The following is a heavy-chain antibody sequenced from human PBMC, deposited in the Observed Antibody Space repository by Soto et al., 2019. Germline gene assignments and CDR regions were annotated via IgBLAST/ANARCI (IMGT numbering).Heavy chain of an antibody. CDR1: GFTFSSYG. Sequence: GGSLRLSCAASGFTFSSYGMHWVRQAPGKGLEWVAVIWYDGSNKYYADSVKGRFTISRDNSKNTLYLQMNSLRAEDTAVYYCARDSAYCSSTSCETPYYYYGMDVWGQGTTVTVSS. CDR2: IWYDGSNK. V-gene: IGHV3-33*01. D-gene: IGHD2-2*01. CDR3: ARDSAYCSSTSCETPYYYYGMDV. J-gene: IGHJ6*02.